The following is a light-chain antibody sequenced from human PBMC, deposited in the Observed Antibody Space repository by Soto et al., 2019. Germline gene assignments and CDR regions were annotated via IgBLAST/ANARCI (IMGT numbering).Light chain of an antibody. J-gene: IGKJ1*01. CDR2: AIS. CDR3: QQYNNWWT. V-gene: IGKV3-15*01. CDR1: QNVYSN. Sequence: DIVMSQSPATLSVSPGDRATLSCRASQNVYSNLAWFQQKPGQAPRLLIYAISNRAAGIPARFSGSGSGTEFTLTISSLQSEDSAVYFCQQYNNWWTFGQGTKVEIK.